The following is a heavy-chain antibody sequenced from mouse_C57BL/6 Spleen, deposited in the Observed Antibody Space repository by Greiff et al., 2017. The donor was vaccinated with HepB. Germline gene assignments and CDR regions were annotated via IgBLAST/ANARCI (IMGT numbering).Heavy chain of an antibody. Sequence: VQLKQSGAELVRPGTSVKMSCKASGYTFTNYWIGWAKQRPGHGLEWIGDIYPGGGYTNYNEKFKGKATLTADKSSSTAYMQVSSLTSEDSAIYYCARSYDGYSHWYFDVWGTGTRSPSPQ. CDR1: GYTFTNYW. D-gene: IGHD2-3*01. J-gene: IGHJ1*03. CDR2: IYPGGGYT. V-gene: IGHV1-63*01. CDR3: ARSYDGYSHWYFDV.